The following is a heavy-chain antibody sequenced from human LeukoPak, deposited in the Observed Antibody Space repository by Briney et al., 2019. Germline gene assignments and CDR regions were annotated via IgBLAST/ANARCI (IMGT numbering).Heavy chain of an antibody. CDR3: ARDMVLTASFGADGGFDL. V-gene: IGHV3-53*04. J-gene: IGHJ2*01. D-gene: IGHD2-21*02. Sequence: GGSLRLSCAASGFSVSSNYVTWVRQAPEKGLEWVSVIYSGGSTFYSDSVKGRFTISRHSSNNTVSLQMNSLRVEDTAVYYCARDMVLTASFGADGGFDLWGRGTLVIVSS. CDR2: IYSGGST. CDR1: GFSVSSNY.